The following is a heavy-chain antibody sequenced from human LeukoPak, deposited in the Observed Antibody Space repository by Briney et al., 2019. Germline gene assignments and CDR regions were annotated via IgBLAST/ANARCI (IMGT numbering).Heavy chain of an antibody. CDR3: AKVITMVRGVIPRTDAYYYYGMDV. J-gene: IGHJ6*02. D-gene: IGHD3-10*01. V-gene: IGHV3-30*18. CDR1: GFTFSSYG. CDR2: ISYDGSNK. Sequence: QPGGSLRLSCAASGFTFSSYGMHWVRQAPGKGLEMVAVISYDGSNKYYADSVKGRFTISRDNSKNTLYLQMNSLRAEDTAVYYCAKVITMVRGVIPRTDAYYYYGMDVWGQGTTVTVSS.